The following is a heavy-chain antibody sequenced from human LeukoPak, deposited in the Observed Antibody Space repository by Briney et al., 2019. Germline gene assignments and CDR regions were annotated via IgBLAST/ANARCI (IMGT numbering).Heavy chain of an antibody. CDR1: GFTFSNSA. J-gene: IGHJ3*02. CDR2: ISGSGGST. Sequence: PGGSLRLSCAASGFTFSNSAMTWVRQTPGKGLEWVSAISGSGGSTYYADSVKGRFTISRDNSKNTLSLQMNSLRAEDTAVYYCAREGLDIWGQGTVVTVSS. V-gene: IGHV3-23*01. D-gene: IGHD2-21*01. CDR3: AREGLDI.